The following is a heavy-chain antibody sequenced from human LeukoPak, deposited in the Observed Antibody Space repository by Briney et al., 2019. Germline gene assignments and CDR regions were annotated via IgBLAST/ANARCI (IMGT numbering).Heavy chain of an antibody. D-gene: IGHD3-22*01. Sequence: GESLKISCKGSGYSFTSYWIGWVRQMPGKGLEWMGIINPGDSDTRYSPSFQGQVTISADKSISTAYLQWSSLKASDTAMYYCARGPFYYDSSGPLNWFDPWGQGTLVTVSS. CDR2: INPGDSDT. V-gene: IGHV5-51*01. CDR1: GYSFTSYW. CDR3: ARGPFYYDSSGPLNWFDP. J-gene: IGHJ5*02.